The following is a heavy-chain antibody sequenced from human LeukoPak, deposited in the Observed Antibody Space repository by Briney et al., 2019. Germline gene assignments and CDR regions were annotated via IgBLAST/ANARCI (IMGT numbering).Heavy chain of an antibody. CDR2: ISGSGRST. D-gene: IGHD3-16*01. Sequence: GGSPRLACAASGVTFSSYAMSWVRQAPGKGLEWVSSISGSGRSTYYADSVKGRFTISRDNSKNMLYLQMSSLTGEDTAVYYCANHEGGYYYYGMDVWGQGTTVTVSS. CDR3: ANHEGGYYYYGMDV. J-gene: IGHJ6*02. V-gene: IGHV3-23*01. CDR1: GVTFSSYA.